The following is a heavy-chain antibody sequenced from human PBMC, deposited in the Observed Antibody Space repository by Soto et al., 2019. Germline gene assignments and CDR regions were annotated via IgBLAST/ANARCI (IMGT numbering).Heavy chain of an antibody. D-gene: IGHD3-10*01. CDR3: AREAPRITMVRGVISSGYYYYYMDV. CDR2: ISSSSSYI. Sequence: GGSLRLSCAASGFTFSSYSMNWVRQAPGKGLEWVSSISSSSSYIYYADSVKGRFTISRDNAKNSLYLQMNSLRAEDTAVYYCAREAPRITMVRGVISSGYYYYYMDVWGKGTTVTVSS. CDR1: GFTFSSYS. V-gene: IGHV3-21*01. J-gene: IGHJ6*03.